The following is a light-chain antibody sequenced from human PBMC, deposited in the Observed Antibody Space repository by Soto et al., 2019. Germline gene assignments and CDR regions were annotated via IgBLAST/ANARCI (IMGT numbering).Light chain of an antibody. V-gene: IGKV1-5*03. Sequence: DIQMTQSPSTLSASVGDRVTITCRASQSISSWLAWYQQKPGKAPNLLIYKASSLESGVPSRFSGSGSGTEFTLTISSLHPDDFATYYCQQYNSYLLTFGVGTKVEIK. CDR3: QQYNSYLLT. J-gene: IGKJ4*01. CDR2: KAS. CDR1: QSISSW.